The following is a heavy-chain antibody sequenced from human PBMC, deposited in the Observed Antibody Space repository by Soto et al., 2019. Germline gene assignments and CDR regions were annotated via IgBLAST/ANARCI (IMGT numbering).Heavy chain of an antibody. CDR2: MNPGSGKT. CDR1: GYTFVNFD. Sequence: ASVKVSCKASGYTFVNFDISWVRQAAGQGVEWLGWMNPGSGKTGYASKFQGRVAMTRDASTGTSHLEVSSLTSDDTAVYYCARMASAGTLNWFDPWGQGTLVTVSS. J-gene: IGHJ5*02. D-gene: IGHD6-13*01. V-gene: IGHV1-8*02. CDR3: ARMASAGTLNWFDP.